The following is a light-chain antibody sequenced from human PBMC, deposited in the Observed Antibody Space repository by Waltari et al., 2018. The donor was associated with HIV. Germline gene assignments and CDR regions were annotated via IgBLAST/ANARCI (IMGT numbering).Light chain of an antibody. CDR3: QQYGSSPLT. Sequence: EIVLTQSPGTLSLSPGERATLSCRASQSGSSSYLAWYQQKPGQAPNLLIYGASSMATGIPDRFSGSGSGTDFTLTISRLEPEDFAVYYCQQYGSSPLTFGQGTKLEIK. V-gene: IGKV3-20*01. CDR1: QSGSSSY. J-gene: IGKJ2*01. CDR2: GAS.